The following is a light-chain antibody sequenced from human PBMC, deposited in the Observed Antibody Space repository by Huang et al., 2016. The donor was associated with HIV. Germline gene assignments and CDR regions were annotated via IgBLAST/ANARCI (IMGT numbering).Light chain of an antibody. CDR2: AAS. J-gene: IGKJ2*01. V-gene: IGKV1-39*01. CDR1: QSISTY. CDR3: QQSYRIPYT. Sequence: DIQMTQSPSSLSASVGDRVTITCRASQSISTYLNWYQQKPGKAPNVLIFAASSFQSGVPSRFSGSGSGTDFTLTISSLHTEDVATYYCQQSYRIPYTFGQGTKLEIK.